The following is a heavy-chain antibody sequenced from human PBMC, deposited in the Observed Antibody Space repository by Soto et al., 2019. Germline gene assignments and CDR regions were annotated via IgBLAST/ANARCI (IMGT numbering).Heavy chain of an antibody. V-gene: IGHV3-23*01. CDR3: AKTYGSGWFGGDAFHI. D-gene: IGHD6-19*01. CDR2: ISGSGGST. Sequence: EVQLLESGGGLVQPGGSLRLSCAASGFTFSSYATSWVRQAPGKGLEWVSTISGSGGSTYYADSVKGRFSISRDNSKNPLYLKMNRLRAEDTAVYYCAKTYGSGWFGGDAFHIWGQGTIVTVSS. CDR1: GFTFSSYA. J-gene: IGHJ3*02.